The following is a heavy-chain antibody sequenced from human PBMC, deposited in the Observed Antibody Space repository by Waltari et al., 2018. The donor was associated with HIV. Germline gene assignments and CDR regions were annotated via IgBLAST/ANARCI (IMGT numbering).Heavy chain of an antibody. J-gene: IGHJ5*02. CDR3: ARVVASAGLRFDR. CDR2: IYYNGRA. Sequence: QVQLQESGPGLVKPSETLSLTCSVSGDSVSSGGYYWSWMRQPPGEGLDWIGNIYYNGRANYHTSLKTRVTISVDTSNNHFSRKLTSVTAGDTAIYYCARVVASAGLRFDRWGQGSLVTVSS. CDR1: GDSVSSGGYY. D-gene: IGHD2-21*01. V-gene: IGHV4-61*03.